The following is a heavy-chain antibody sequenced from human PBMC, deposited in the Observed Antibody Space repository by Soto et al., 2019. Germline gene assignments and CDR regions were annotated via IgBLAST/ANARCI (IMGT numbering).Heavy chain of an antibody. CDR3: ARGYRGRGSSAGYYYYGMDV. V-gene: IGHV1-8*01. D-gene: IGHD6-6*01. Sequence: ASVKVSCKASGYTFTSYDINWVRQATGQGLEWMGWMNPNSGNTGYAQKFQGRVTMTRNTSISTAYMELSSLRSEDTAVYYCARGYRGRGSSAGYYYYGMDVWGQGTTVTVSS. CDR2: MNPNSGNT. CDR1: GYTFTSYD. J-gene: IGHJ6*02.